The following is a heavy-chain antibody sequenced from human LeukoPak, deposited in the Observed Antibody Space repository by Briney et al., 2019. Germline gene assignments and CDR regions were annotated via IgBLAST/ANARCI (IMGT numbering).Heavy chain of an antibody. Sequence: SETLSLTCTVSGGSVSGGSISSTTHHWGWIRQPPGKGLEWIGSIYYTGSTYHNPSLKSRVTMSVDTSKSQVSLSLNSVTAADTARYYCARGFWTGYFDAYDIWGQGTMVTVSA. CDR2: IYYTGST. D-gene: IGHD3/OR15-3a*01. V-gene: IGHV4-39*01. CDR3: ARGFWTGYFDAYDI. J-gene: IGHJ3*02. CDR1: GGSVSGGSISSTTHH.